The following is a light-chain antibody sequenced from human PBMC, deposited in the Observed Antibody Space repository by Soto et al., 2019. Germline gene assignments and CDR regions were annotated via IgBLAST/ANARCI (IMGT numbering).Light chain of an antibody. CDR2: GAS. CDR3: QQYGGSPRVS. CDR1: QTVSDNY. V-gene: IGKV3-20*01. Sequence: EIVLTQSTGALSLSPGERATLSCRASQTVSDNYLAWYQQKPGQAPRLLIYGASTRATGIPDRFSGSGSGTDFTLTISTLEPEDCAVYYCQQYGGSPRVSFGGGTKVEIK. J-gene: IGKJ4*01.